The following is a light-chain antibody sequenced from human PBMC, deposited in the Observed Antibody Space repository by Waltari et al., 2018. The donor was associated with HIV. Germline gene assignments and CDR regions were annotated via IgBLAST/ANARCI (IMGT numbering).Light chain of an antibody. Sequence: QSALAQPPSASGSPGQSVTISCIGISSEVGGYNYDSWYQQHPGKAPRLMIYEVSKRPSGVPARFSGSKSGNTASLTVSGLQAEDEADYYCSSYGGSNNWLFGGGTKLTVL. J-gene: IGLJ3*02. CDR1: SSEVGGYNY. CDR2: EVS. CDR3: SSYGGSNNWL. V-gene: IGLV2-8*01.